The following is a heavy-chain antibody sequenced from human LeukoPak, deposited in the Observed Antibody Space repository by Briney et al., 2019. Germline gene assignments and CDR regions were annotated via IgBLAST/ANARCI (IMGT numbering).Heavy chain of an antibody. CDR3: ARDLAFSRLDY. D-gene: IGHD2/OR15-2a*01. CDR1: GFSVSSNY. J-gene: IGHJ4*02. CDR2: IYSGGST. V-gene: IGHV3-53*01. Sequence: GGSLRLSCAASGFSVSSNYMSWVRQAPGKGLEWVSVIYSGGSTYYADSVKGRFTISRDNARNSLYLQMDSLRVEDTAFYYCARDLAFSRLDYWGQGVLVTVSS.